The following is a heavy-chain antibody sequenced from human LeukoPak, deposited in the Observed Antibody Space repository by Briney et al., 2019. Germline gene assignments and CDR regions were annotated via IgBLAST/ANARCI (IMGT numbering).Heavy chain of an antibody. CDR1: GFSFNIYW. J-gene: IGHJ4*02. V-gene: IGHV3-7*01. CDR2: INHDGSEK. Sequence: GGSLRLSCAASGFSFNIYWMSWVRQAPGKGLEWVANINHDGSEKYYVDSVKGRFTISRDNAENSLYLQMNSLRAEDTAVYYCATLVNYWSFDYWGQGTLVTVSS. D-gene: IGHD1-1*01. CDR3: ATLVNYWSFDY.